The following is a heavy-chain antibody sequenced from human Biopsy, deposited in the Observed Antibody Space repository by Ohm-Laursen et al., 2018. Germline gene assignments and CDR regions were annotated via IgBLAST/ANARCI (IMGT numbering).Heavy chain of an antibody. CDR3: ARLFARPGACSGGTCYPGDDY. J-gene: IGHJ4*02. CDR1: GFTFSDHY. CDR2: SRNKANSYTS. V-gene: IGHV3-72*01. Sequence: SLRLSCAASGFTFSDHYMEWVRQAPGKGLEWVGRSRNKANSYTSVYAASVKGRFTISRDESVTSMFLQMSGLKTEDTAVYYCARLFARPGACSGGTCYPGDDYWGQGTLVTVSS. D-gene: IGHD2-15*01.